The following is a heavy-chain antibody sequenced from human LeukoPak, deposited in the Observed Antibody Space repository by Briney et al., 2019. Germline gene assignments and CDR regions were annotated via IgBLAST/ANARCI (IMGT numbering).Heavy chain of an antibody. D-gene: IGHD3-16*02. CDR3: ASTRYYDYVWGSYRPLYYFDY. J-gene: IGHJ4*02. CDR2: IYYSGST. CDR1: GGSISSYY. Sequence: ASETLSLTCTVSGGSISSYYWSWSRQPPGMGLEWIGYIYYSGSTNYNPSLKSRVTISVDTSKNQFSLKLSSVTAADTAVYYCASTRYYDYVWGSYRPLYYFDYWGQGTLVTVSS. V-gene: IGHV4-59*01.